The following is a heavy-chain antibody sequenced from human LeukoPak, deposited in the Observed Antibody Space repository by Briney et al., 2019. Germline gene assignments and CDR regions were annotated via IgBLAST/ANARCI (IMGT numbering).Heavy chain of an antibody. J-gene: IGHJ4*02. CDR3: ARSFSAAATFDY. D-gene: IGHD2-15*01. V-gene: IGHV1-46*01. Sequence: ASVKVSCKASGYTFTTYYMHYVRQAPGQGLEWMGIINPSGGATAYAQKFQGRVTMTRDTSTSTVYMELSSLRSEDTAVYYCARSFSAAATFDYWGQGTLVTVSS. CDR1: GYTFTTYY. CDR2: INPSGGAT.